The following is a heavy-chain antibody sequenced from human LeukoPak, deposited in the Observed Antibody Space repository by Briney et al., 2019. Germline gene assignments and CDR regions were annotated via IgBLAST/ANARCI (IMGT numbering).Heavy chain of an antibody. CDR3: ARGEDFLTGYARIYYGMDV. D-gene: IGHD3-9*01. J-gene: IGHJ6*02. CDR1: GYTFTNLY. Sequence: ASVKVSCKASGYTFTNLYMHWVRQAPGQGLEWMGTLHPSGGSPTYGQKFQGRLTVTSDTSTNTVYMRLSSLRSDDTAVYYCARGEDFLTGYARIYYGMDVWGQGTTVTVSS. V-gene: IGHV1-46*01. CDR2: LHPSGGSP.